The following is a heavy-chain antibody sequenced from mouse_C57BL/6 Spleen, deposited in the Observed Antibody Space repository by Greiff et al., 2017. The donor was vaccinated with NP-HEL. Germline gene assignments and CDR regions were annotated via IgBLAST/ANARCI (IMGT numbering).Heavy chain of an antibody. CDR2: ILPGSGST. Sequence: VQLVESGAELMKPGASVKLSCKATGYTFTGYWIEWVKQRPGHGLEWIGEILPGSGSTNYNEKFKGNATFTADTSSNTAYMQLSSLTTEDSAIYYCATPTVVAKAMDYWGQGTSVTVSS. CDR1: GYTFTGYW. CDR3: ATPTVVAKAMDY. J-gene: IGHJ4*01. D-gene: IGHD1-1*01. V-gene: IGHV1-9*01.